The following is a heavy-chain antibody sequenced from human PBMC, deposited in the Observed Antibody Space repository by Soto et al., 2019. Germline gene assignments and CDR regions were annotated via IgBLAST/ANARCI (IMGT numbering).Heavy chain of an antibody. CDR1: GGSISSYY. V-gene: IGHV4-59*01. CDR2: IYYSGST. D-gene: IGHD3-3*01. CDR3: ARGLLRFVEPKPYNRFDP. Sequence: SETLSLTCTVSGGSISSYYWSWIRQPPGKGLEWIGYIYYSGSTNYNPSLKSRVTISVDTSKNQFSLKLSSVTAADTAVYYCARGLLRFVEPKPYNRFDPWGQGTLVT. J-gene: IGHJ5*02.